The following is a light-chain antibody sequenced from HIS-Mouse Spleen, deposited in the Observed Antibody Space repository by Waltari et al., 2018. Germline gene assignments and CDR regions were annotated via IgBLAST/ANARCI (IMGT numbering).Light chain of an antibody. V-gene: IGKV3-20*01. Sequence: ELVLTQSPGTLSLSPGERATLSCRASQRVSSSHLAWYQQKPGQAPRLLIYGASSRATGIPDRFSGSGSGTDFTLTISRLEPEDFAVYYCQQYGSSPPWTFGQGTKVEIK. J-gene: IGKJ1*01. CDR2: GAS. CDR3: QQYGSSPPWT. CDR1: QRVSSSH.